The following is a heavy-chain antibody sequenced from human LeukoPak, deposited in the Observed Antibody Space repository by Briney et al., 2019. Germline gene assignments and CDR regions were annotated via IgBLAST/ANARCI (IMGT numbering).Heavy chain of an antibody. J-gene: IGHJ6*02. D-gene: IGHD6-13*01. V-gene: IGHV3-30*03. CDR2: VSYDGSNK. CDR3: RGVIAASGYKTRGMDV. CDR1: AFTFSSYS. Sequence: QTGGSLTLSRAASAFTFSSYSMHWVPPAPGKGVEGGAVVSYDGSNKYYADSGMGRLTISRDNYKNTLYLQMNSVRAEDTAVYCCRGVIAASGYKTRGMDVWGHGTTVTVSS.